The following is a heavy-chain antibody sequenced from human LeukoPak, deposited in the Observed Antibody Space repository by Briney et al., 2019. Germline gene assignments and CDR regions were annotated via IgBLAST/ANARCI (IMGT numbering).Heavy chain of an antibody. D-gene: IGHD2-15*01. V-gene: IGHV1-2*02. CDR3: ASKGAGHCYDASCMGSFDL. Sequence: ASVKVSFKASGYPFIDYYLHWVRQAPGQGLEWMGCINPNTGDTNSAQNFQGRVIMTRDTSITTAYMELSRLKSDDTALYYCASKGAGHCYDASCMGSFDLWGQGTTVAVSS. CDR2: INPNTGDT. CDR1: GYPFIDYY. J-gene: IGHJ3*01.